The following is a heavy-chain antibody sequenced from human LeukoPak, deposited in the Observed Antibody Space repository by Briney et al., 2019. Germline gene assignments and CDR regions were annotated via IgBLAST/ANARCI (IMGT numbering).Heavy chain of an antibody. CDR1: GGSISSYY. CDR3: ASIRYSSSSYWFDP. Sequence: SETLSLTCTVSGGSISSYYWSWIRQPAGLGLEWIGRIYTSGSTNYNPSLKSRVTMSVDTSKNQFSLKLSSVTAADTAVYYCASIRYSSSSYWFDPWGQGTLVTVSS. CDR2: IYTSGST. V-gene: IGHV4-4*07. D-gene: IGHD6-6*01. J-gene: IGHJ5*02.